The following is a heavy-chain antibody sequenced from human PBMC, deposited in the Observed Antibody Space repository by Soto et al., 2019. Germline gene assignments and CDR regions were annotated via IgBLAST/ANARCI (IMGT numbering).Heavy chain of an antibody. V-gene: IGHV1-3*01. CDR2: INAGNGNT. CDR1: GYTFFTYA. J-gene: IGHJ4*02. D-gene: IGHD2-15*01. CDR3: ARGPGGPDGPGDY. Sequence: QVQLVQSGAEVKKPGASVKVSCKASGYTFFTYAMHWVRQAPGQRLEWMGWINAGNGNTKYSQKFQGRVTITRDTSASTDYMQLSSLRSEDTAVYYCARGPGGPDGPGDYWGQGTLVTVSS.